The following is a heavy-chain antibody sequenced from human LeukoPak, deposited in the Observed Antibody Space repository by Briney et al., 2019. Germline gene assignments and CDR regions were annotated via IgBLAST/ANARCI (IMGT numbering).Heavy chain of an antibody. J-gene: IGHJ4*02. CDR3: ARLWGNSAWFDY. V-gene: IGHV5-51*01. CDR1: GYKFTNFW. CDR2: IYPGDSDT. D-gene: IGHD6-19*01. Sequence: GESLKISCKGSGYKFTNFWIGWVRPMPGKGLEWMGIIYPGDSDTRYSPSFQGQVTISADRSISTAYLQWSSLKASDTAMYYCARLWGNSAWFDYWGQGTLVTVSS.